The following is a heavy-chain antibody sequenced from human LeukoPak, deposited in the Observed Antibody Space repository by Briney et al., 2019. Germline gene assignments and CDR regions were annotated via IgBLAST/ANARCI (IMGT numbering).Heavy chain of an antibody. CDR2: INSDGSAT. J-gene: IGHJ6*01. CDR3: ARDDAFRGVAMDV. CDR1: GFTFSSHW. D-gene: IGHD3-16*01. Sequence: GGSLRLPCAASGFTFSSHWMHWVRQAPGKGPVWVSRINSDGSATTYADSVKGRFTISRDNDKNTLYLQMNSLRGEDTAVYYCARDDAFRGVAMDVWGQGTTVTVSS. V-gene: IGHV3-74*01.